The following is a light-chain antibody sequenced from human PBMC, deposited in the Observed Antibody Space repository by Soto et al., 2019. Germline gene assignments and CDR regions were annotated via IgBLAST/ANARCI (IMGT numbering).Light chain of an antibody. CDR1: SSDVGSYNF. Sequence: QSVLTQPASVSGSPGQSITISCTGTSSDVGSYNFVSWYQQHPGKAPKLMIYEVSKRPSGVSNGFSGSKSGNTASLTISGLQAEDEADYYCCSYAGSYTYVFGTGTQGHRP. CDR2: EVS. V-gene: IGLV2-23*02. J-gene: IGLJ1*01. CDR3: CSYAGSYTYV.